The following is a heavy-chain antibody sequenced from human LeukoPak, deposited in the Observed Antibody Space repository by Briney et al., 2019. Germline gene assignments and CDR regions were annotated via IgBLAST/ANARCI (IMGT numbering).Heavy chain of an antibody. CDR1: GGTFSSYA. Sequence: ASVKVFCKASGGTFSSYAISWVRQAPGQGLEWMGRIIPILGIANYAQKFQGRVTITADKSTSTAYMELSSLRSEDTAVYYCARVSDTMIVVVSTQDAFDIWGQGTMVTVSS. D-gene: IGHD3-22*01. J-gene: IGHJ3*02. CDR2: IIPILGIA. V-gene: IGHV1-69*04. CDR3: ARVSDTMIVVVSTQDAFDI.